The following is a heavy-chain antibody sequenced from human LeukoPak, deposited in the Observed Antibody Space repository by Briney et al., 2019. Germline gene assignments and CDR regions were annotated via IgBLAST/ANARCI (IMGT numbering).Heavy chain of an antibody. CDR2: IYYSGNT. CDR3: ARHRWDGTFNFDY. CDR1: GGSISGSSYY. D-gene: IGHD1-1*01. Sequence: SETLSLTCTISGGSISGSSYYWGWIRQPPGKGLEWIGSIYYSGNTYYNPSLKSRVTISVDTSKNQFSLKLSSVTAADTAVYYCARHRWDGTFNFDYWGQGTLVPVSS. J-gene: IGHJ4*02. V-gene: IGHV4-39*01.